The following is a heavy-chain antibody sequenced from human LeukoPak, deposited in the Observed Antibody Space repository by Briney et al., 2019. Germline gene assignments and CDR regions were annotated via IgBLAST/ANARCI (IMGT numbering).Heavy chain of an antibody. V-gene: IGHV3-48*01. CDR3: ARDTKYAFDN. CDR1: GFTFSDYS. J-gene: IGHJ4*02. Sequence: GGSLRLSCAASGFTFSDYSMNWVRQAPGKGLEWISYVGIRSGNTKYADSVKGRFTISGDKAKNSLYLQMNSLRVEHTAVYYCARDTKYAFDNWGQGTLVTVSS. CDR2: VGIRSGNT. D-gene: IGHD2-2*01.